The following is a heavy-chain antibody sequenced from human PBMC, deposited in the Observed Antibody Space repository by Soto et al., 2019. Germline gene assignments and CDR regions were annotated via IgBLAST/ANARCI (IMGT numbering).Heavy chain of an antibody. Sequence: LTCIVSQGSIDGYYWCWIRQRAGKELEWIGRIYSDGTTNYNPSLKGRGTMSVDTSKKQISLKLTSVPAADTAMYYCARYRGYNSDPFASPTRRAPVLGSAGM. CDR2: IYSDGTT. CDR3: ARYRGYNSDPFASPTRRAPVLGSAGM. V-gene: IGHV4-4*07. J-gene: IGHJ6*01. CDR1: QGSIDGYY. D-gene: IGHD1-1*01.